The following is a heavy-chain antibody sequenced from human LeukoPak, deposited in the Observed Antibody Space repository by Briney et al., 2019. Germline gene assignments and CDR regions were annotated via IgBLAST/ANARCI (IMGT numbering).Heavy chain of an antibody. D-gene: IGHD3-10*01. CDR3: ARDIGGYFDY. J-gene: IGHJ4*02. CDR2: IYYSGST. CDR1: GGSISSSSYY. V-gene: IGHV4-39*07. Sequence: SETLSLTCTVSGGSISSSSYYWGWIRQPPGKGLEWIGSIYYSGSTYYNPSLKSRVTISVNTSKNQFSLKLSSVTAADTAVYYCARDIGGYFDYWGQGTLVTVSS.